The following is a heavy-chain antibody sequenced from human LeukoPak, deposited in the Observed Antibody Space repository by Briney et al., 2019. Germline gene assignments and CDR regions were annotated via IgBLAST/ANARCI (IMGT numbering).Heavy chain of an antibody. Sequence: PGGSLRLSCAPSGFTFSSYRMHWVRHAPGKGLVWVSRINSDGSSTSYADSVKGRFTISRDNAKNTLYLQMNSLRAEDTAVYYCARGPYDILTGYYGYYFDYWGQGTLVTVSS. CDR3: ARGPYDILTGYYGYYFDY. CDR2: INSDGSST. D-gene: IGHD3-9*01. J-gene: IGHJ4*02. CDR1: GFTFSSYR. V-gene: IGHV3-74*01.